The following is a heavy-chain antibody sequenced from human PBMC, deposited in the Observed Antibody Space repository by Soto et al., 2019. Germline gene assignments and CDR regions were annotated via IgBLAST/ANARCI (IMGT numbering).Heavy chain of an antibody. Sequence: SVKVSCKASGGTFSSYAISWVRQAPGQGLEWMGGIIPIFGTANYAQKFQGRVTITADESTSTAYMELSSLRSEDTAVYYCASGIVGATYYYYGMDAWGQGTTVTVYS. CDR3: ASGIVGATYYYYGMDA. J-gene: IGHJ6*02. V-gene: IGHV1-69*13. D-gene: IGHD1-26*01. CDR2: IIPIFGTA. CDR1: GGTFSSYA.